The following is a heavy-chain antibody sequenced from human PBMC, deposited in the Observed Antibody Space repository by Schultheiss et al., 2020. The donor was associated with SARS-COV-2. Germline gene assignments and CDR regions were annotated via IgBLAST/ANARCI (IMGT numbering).Heavy chain of an antibody. CDR2: ISSSGSTI. V-gene: IGHV3-48*03. CDR3: ARDHGDYGMDV. CDR1: GFTFKSFE. D-gene: IGHD4-17*01. Sequence: GGSLRLSCAASGFTFKSFEMNWVRQAPGKGLEWVSYISSSGSTIYYADSVKGRFTISRDNAKNSLYLQMNSLRAEDTAVYYCARDHGDYGMDVWGQGTTVTVSS. J-gene: IGHJ6*02.